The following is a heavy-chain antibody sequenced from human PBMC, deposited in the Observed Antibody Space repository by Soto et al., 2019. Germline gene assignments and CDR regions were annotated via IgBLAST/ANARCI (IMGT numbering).Heavy chain of an antibody. V-gene: IGHV3-48*02. Sequence: GGSLRLSCAASGFTFSSYSMNWVRQAPGKGLEWVSYISSSSSTIYYADSVKGRFTISRDNAKNSLYLQMNSLRDEDTAVYYCARWGATVPTWPYGLDVWGQGTTVTVSS. CDR3: ARWGATVPTWPYGLDV. CDR2: ISSSSSTI. J-gene: IGHJ6*02. D-gene: IGHD4-17*01. CDR1: GFTFSSYS.